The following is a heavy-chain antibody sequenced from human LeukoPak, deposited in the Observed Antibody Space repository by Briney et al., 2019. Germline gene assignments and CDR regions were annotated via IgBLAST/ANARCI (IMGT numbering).Heavy chain of an antibody. CDR2: TIPIFGTA. V-gene: IGHV1-69*13. CDR3: ARALLRYCSGTSCYWFDP. D-gene: IGHD2-2*01. Sequence: SVKVSCKASGGTFSSYVISWVRQAPGKGLEWMGGTIPIFGTANYAQKFQGRVTITADESTSTAYMELSSLRSEDTAVYYCARALLRYCSGTSCYWFDPWGQGTLVTVSS. CDR1: GGTFSSYV. J-gene: IGHJ5*02.